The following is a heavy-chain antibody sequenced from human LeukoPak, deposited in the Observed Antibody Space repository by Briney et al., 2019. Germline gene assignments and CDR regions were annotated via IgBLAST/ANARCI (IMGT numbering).Heavy chain of an antibody. Sequence: GGSLRLSCAASGFTFSSYAMSWVRQAPGKGLEWVSAISGSGGSTYYADSVKGRFTISRDNSKNTLCLQMNSLRAEDTAVYYCAKGWFGELLSSVAHFDYWGQGTLVTVSS. CDR2: ISGSGGST. D-gene: IGHD3-10*01. CDR3: AKGWFGELLSSVAHFDY. CDR1: GFTFSSYA. V-gene: IGHV3-23*01. J-gene: IGHJ4*02.